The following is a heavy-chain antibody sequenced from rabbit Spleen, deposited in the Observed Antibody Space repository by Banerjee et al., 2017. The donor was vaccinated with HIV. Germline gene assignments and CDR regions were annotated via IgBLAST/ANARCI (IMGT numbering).Heavy chain of an antibody. CDR1: GFTLSSYY. Sequence: QLEESAGGLVPPGGSLKLSCKASGFTLSSYYMHWVCQAPGKGLEWIGYIDPVFGITYYANWVNGRFSISRENAQNTVFLQMTSLTAADTATYFCARDGAGGSYFALWGPGTLVTVS. V-gene: IGHV1S7*01. CDR3: ARDGAGGSYFAL. CDR2: IDPVFGIT. D-gene: IGHD8-1*01. J-gene: IGHJ4*01.